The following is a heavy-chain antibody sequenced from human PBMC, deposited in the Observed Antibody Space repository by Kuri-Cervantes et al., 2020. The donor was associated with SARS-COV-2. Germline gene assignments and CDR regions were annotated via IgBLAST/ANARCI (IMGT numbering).Heavy chain of an antibody. Sequence: GESLKISCAASGFTFSSYEMNWVRQAPGKGLEWVSYISSSGSTIYYADSVKGRFTISRDNAKNSLYLQMNSLRAEETAVYYFASSCSSTSSFRPQGKNFDYWGQGTPVTVSS. CDR1: GFTFSSYE. CDR2: ISSSGSTI. D-gene: IGHD2-2*01. CDR3: ASSCSSTSSFRPQGKNFDY. J-gene: IGHJ4*02. V-gene: IGHV3-48*03.